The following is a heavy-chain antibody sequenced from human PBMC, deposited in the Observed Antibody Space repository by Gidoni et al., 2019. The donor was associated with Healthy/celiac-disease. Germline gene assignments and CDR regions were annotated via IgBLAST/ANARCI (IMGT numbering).Heavy chain of an antibody. CDR3: ARGGSIFGVVIHFDY. D-gene: IGHD3-3*01. CDR2: INPNSGGT. J-gene: IGHJ4*02. V-gene: IGHV1-2*02. CDR1: GYTFTGYY. Sequence: QVQLVQSGAEVKKPGASVKGSCKASGYTFTGYYMHWVRQAPGQGLEWMGWINPNSGGTNYAQKFQGRVTMTRDTSISTAYMELSRLRSDDTAVYYCARGGSIFGVVIHFDYWGQGTLVTVSS.